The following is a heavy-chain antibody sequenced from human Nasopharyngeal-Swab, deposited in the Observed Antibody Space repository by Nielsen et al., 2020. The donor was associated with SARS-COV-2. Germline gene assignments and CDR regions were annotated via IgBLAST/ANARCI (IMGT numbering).Heavy chain of an antibody. J-gene: IGHJ4*02. D-gene: IGHD3-10*01. CDR3: AREYYYGSGTYYFDY. CDR2: IYYSGST. V-gene: IGHV4-30-4*01. Sequence: SCTVSGGSISSGDYYWSWIRQPPGKGLEWIGYIYYSGSTYYNPSLKSRVTISVDTSKNQFSLKLSSVTAADTAVYYCAREYYYGSGTYYFDYWGQGTLVTVSS. CDR1: GGSISSGDYY.